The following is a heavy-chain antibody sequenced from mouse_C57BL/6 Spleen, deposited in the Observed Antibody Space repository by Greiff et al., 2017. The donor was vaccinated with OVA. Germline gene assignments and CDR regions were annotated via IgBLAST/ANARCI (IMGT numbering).Heavy chain of an antibody. V-gene: IGHV5-6*01. D-gene: IGHD1-1*01. CDR1: GFTFSSYG. CDR3: ARHPSYYGSSYDYAMDY. J-gene: IGHJ4*01. CDR2: ISSGGSYT. Sequence: EVKLVESGGDLVKPGGSLKLSCAASGFTFSSYGMSWVRQTPDKRLEWVATISSGGSYTYYPDSVKGRFTISRDNAKNTLYLQMSSLKSEDTAMYYCARHPSYYGSSYDYAMDYWGQGTSVTVSS.